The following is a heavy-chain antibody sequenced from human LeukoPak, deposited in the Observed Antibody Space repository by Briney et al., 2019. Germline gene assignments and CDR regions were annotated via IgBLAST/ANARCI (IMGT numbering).Heavy chain of an antibody. Sequence: GASVKVSCKVSGYTLTELSMHWVRQAPGQGLEWMGGIIPIFGTANYAQKFQGRVTITADESTSTAYMELSSLRSEDTAVYYCARESYRGGGWYRRYFDYWGQGTLVTVSS. V-gene: IGHV1-69*13. CDR3: ARESYRGGGWYRRYFDY. CDR2: IIPIFGTA. D-gene: IGHD6-19*01. CDR1: GYTLTELS. J-gene: IGHJ4*02.